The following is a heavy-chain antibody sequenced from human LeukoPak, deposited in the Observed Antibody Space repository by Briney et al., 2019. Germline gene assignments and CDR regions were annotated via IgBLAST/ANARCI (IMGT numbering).Heavy chain of an antibody. CDR3: AKDRRVVTLSSQIDY. D-gene: IGHD2-21*02. CDR2: IYSGGST. J-gene: IGHJ4*02. CDR1: GFTVSSNY. Sequence: WGVLRLSCAASGFTVSSNYMSWVRQAPGKGLEWVSVIYSGGSTYYADSVKGRFTISRDNSKNTLYLQMNSLRAEDTAVYYCAKDRRVVTLSSQIDYWGQGTLVTVSS. V-gene: IGHV3-66*02.